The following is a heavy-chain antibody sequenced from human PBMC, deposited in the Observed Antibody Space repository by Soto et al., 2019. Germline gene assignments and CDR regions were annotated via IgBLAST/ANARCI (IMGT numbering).Heavy chain of an antibody. CDR3: ARTPGYTDRNYFDY. J-gene: IGHJ4*02. Sequence: ASVKFSCKASGYTVTSYYMHWVRQAPGQGLEWMGIINPSGGSTTYAQKFQGRLTMTRDTSTSTVYMELSSLRSEDTAMYYCARTPGYTDRNYFDYWGQGTLVTVSS. V-gene: IGHV1-46*01. CDR1: GYTVTSYY. CDR2: INPSGGST. D-gene: IGHD2-2*02.